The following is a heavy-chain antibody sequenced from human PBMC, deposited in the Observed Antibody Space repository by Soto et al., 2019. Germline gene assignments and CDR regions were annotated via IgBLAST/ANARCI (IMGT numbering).Heavy chain of an antibody. Sequence: QVQLVESGGGVVQPGRSLRLSCAASGFTFSNYGMHWVRQAPGKGLEWVAIISYDGSNTYFADSVKGRFTIFRDNYKNTLYLQMNSLRAEDTAVYYCAKDRVGTTYYFDNWGQGTMVTVYS. CDR3: AKDRVGTTYYFDN. CDR1: GFTFSNYG. D-gene: IGHD1-26*01. J-gene: IGHJ4*02. V-gene: IGHV3-30*18. CDR2: ISYDGSNT.